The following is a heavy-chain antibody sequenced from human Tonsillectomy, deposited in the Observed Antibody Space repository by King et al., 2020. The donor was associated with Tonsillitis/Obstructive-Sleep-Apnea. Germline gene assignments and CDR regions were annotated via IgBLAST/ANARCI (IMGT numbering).Heavy chain of an antibody. J-gene: IGHJ5*02. D-gene: IGHD3-3*01. CDR3: ARTRGSNVLRFLRFDP. CDR1: GYSFTSYW. CDR2: IDPSDSYT. Sequence: EKQLVQSGAEVKKPGESLRISCKGSGYSFTSYWISWVRQMPGKGLEWMGRIDPSDSYTNYSPSFQGHVTISADKSISTAYLQWSSLKASDTAMYYCARTRGSNVLRFLRFDPWGQGTLVTVSS. V-gene: IGHV5-10-1*01.